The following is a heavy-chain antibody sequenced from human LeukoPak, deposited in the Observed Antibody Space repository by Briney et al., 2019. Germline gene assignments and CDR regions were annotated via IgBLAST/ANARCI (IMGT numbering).Heavy chain of an antibody. CDR3: ARDSGTTGEVRFDP. CDR2: LDYSGST. Sequence: SETLSLTCTVSGGSISSYYWTWIRQPPGKGLEWIGYLDYSGSTNYNPSLKSRITMSVDTSKNHFSLKLSSVTAADTAVYYCARDSGTTGEVRFDPWGQGTLVTVSS. J-gene: IGHJ5*02. D-gene: IGHD3-10*01. CDR1: GGSISSYY. V-gene: IGHV4-59*12.